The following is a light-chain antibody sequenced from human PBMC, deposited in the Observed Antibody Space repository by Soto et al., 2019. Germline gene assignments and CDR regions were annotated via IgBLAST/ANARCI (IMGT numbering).Light chain of an antibody. J-gene: IGKJ4*01. CDR3: QQRKNWPLT. CDR1: QSISSDH. CDR2: GAS. Sequence: EIVLTQSPGILSLSPGERATLACRASQSISSDHLAWYQQRPGQSPRLLIYGASSRTTGVPDRFSGSGSGTDFTLTISSLEPEDFAVYYCQQRKNWPLTFGGGTKVDIK. V-gene: IGKV3D-20*02.